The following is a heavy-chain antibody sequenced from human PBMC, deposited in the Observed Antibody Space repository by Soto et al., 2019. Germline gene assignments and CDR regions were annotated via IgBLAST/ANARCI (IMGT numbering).Heavy chain of an antibody. J-gene: IGHJ5*02. CDR3: ARGGIVVVPAAIHGNWFDP. CDR1: GGSFSGYY. CDR2: INHSGST. V-gene: IGHV4-34*01. D-gene: IGHD2-2*02. Sequence: SETLSLTCAVYGGSFSGYYWSWIRQPPGKGLEWIGEINHSGSTNYNPSLKSRVTISVDTSKNQFSLKLSSVTAADTAAYYCARGGIVVVPAAIHGNWFDPWGQGTLVTVSS.